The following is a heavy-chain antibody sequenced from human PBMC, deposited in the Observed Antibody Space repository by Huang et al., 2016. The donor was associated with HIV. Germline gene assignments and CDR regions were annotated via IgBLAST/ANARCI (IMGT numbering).Heavy chain of an antibody. CDR1: GGSFSGHY. CDR2: ISDSGSP. CDR3: ARMFKYDSGGYWGNDAFDI. D-gene: IGHD3-22*01. J-gene: IGHJ3*02. Sequence: QVQLQQWGAELLKPSETLSLTCAVSGGSFSGHYWTWIRQPPGRGLEWIGEISDSGSPTYNPSLKSRVTISGDTSQSQFSLKLNSVTTADTAIYYCARMFKYDSGGYWGNDAFDIWGQGTMVTVSS. V-gene: IGHV4-34*02.